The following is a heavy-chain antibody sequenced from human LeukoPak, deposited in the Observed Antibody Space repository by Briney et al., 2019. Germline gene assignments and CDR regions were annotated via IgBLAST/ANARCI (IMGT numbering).Heavy chain of an antibody. Sequence: GESLKISCKASGYSFTTYWIGWVRQMPGKGLEWMGIIHPGDSDTRYSPSFQGQVTIPADKSITTAYLQRSSLKASDTAIYYCAITRGYSYAYNYWGQGTLVTVSS. CDR3: AITRGYSYAYNY. CDR2: IHPGDSDT. J-gene: IGHJ4*02. CDR1: GYSFTTYW. D-gene: IGHD5-18*01. V-gene: IGHV5-51*01.